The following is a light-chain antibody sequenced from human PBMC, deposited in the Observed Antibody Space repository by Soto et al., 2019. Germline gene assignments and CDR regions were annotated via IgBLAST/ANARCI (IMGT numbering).Light chain of an antibody. CDR3: EQDNKLRADIT. CDR2: GAS. Sequence: VPPTPPTLSLIPGERSTLSCIASQSFRTKLAWYQQKPGQAPRLLIYGASSRATGLPARFSGIGSGTEFTRTISSLQSEDSGVYYCEQDNKLRADITFGQGTRLEIK. CDR1: QSFRTK. V-gene: IGKV3D-15*01. J-gene: IGKJ5*01.